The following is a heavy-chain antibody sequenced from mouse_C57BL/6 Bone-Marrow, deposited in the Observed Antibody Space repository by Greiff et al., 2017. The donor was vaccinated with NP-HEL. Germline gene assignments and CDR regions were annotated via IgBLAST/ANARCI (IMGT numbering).Heavy chain of an antibody. CDR2: IDPETGGT. D-gene: IGHD1-1*01. CDR1: GYTFTDYE. Sequence: VQLQQSGAELVRPGASVTLSCKASGYTFTDYEMHWVKQTPVHGLEWIGAIDPETGGTSYNQKFKGKAILTADKSSSTAYMELRSLTSEDSADYYGTRRITTVVAHCGYWGQGTTLTVSS. J-gene: IGHJ2*01. V-gene: IGHV1-15*01. CDR3: TRRITTVVAHCGY.